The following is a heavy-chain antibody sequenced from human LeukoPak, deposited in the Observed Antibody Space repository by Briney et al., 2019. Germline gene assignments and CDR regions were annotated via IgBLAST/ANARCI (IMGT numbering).Heavy chain of an antibody. CDR1: GFTFSRYS. V-gene: IGHV3-21*01. Sequence: GGSLRLSCVASGFTFSRYSVSWVRQAPGKGLEWVSSISSSSSYMYYADSVKGRFTISRDNAKNSLFLQMNSLRAEDTAVYYCARDTPSYYDILTGYYSGAFDMWGQGTMVTVSS. CDR3: ARDTPSYYDILTGYYSGAFDM. D-gene: IGHD3-9*01. J-gene: IGHJ3*02. CDR2: ISSSSSYM.